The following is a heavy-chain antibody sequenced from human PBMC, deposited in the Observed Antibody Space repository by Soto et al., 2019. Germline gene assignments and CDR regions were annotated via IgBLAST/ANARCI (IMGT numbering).Heavy chain of an antibody. Sequence: TSETLSLTCAVYGGSFSGYYWSWIRQPPGKGLEWIGEINHSGSTNYNPSLKSRVTISVDTSKNQFSLKLSSVTAADTAVYYCARVQSITMVRGVRWFDPWGQGTLVTAPQ. CDR2: INHSGST. V-gene: IGHV4-34*01. CDR3: ARVQSITMVRGVRWFDP. D-gene: IGHD3-10*01. J-gene: IGHJ5*02. CDR1: GGSFSGYY.